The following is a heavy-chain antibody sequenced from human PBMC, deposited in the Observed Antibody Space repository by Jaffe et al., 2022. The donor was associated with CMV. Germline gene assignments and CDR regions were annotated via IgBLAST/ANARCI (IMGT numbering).Heavy chain of an antibody. CDR3: ARGYDSSGYWSYYYYYYMDV. D-gene: IGHD3-22*01. CDR2: IYHSGST. Sequence: QVQLQESGPGLVKPSGTLSLTCAVSGGSISSSNWWSWVRQPPGKGLEWIGEIYHSGSTNYNPSLKSRVTISVDKSKNQFSLKLSSVTAADTAVYYCARGYDSSGYWSYYYYYYMDVWGKGTTVTVSS. CDR1: GGSISSSNW. V-gene: IGHV4-4*02. J-gene: IGHJ6*03.